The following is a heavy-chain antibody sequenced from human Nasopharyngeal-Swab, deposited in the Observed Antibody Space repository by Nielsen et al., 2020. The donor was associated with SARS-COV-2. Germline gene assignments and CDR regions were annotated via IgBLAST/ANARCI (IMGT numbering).Heavy chain of an antibody. V-gene: IGHV3-33*06. CDR3: AKDPPWYSSTWSPFDF. J-gene: IGHJ4*02. D-gene: IGHD6-13*01. CDR2: IWYDGSNK. Sequence: VRQAPGKGLEWVAVIWYDGSNKYYADSVKGRFTIPRDNSKNTLYLQMNNLGVEDTAVYYCAKDPPWYSSTWSPFDFWGQGTLVTVSS.